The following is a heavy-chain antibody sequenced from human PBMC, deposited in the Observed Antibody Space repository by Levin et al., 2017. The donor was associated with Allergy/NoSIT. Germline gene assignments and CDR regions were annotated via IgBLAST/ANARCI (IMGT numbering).Heavy chain of an antibody. V-gene: IGHV3-15*01. D-gene: IGHD6-19*01. CDR2: IKGENAGGTT. Sequence: SCAASGFTFSTAWMSWVRQAPGKGLKWVGHIKGENAGGTTDYAAPVKGRFTISRDDSRSTLYLQMNSLKTDDTALYYCTTAVVLDTFDLWGQGTMVTVSS. J-gene: IGHJ3*01. CDR3: TTAVVLDTFDL. CDR1: GFTFSTAW.